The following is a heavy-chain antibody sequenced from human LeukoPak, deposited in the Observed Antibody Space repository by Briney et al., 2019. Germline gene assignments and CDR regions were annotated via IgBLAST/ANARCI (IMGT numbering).Heavy chain of an antibody. V-gene: IGHV1-2*02. D-gene: IGHD3-10*01. CDR3: ATDHPMYGSGIHY. Sequence: ASVKVSCKASGYTFTGYYMHWVRQAPGQGLEWMGWINPNSGGTNYAQKFQGRVTMTRDTSISTAYMELSRLRSGDTAVYYCATDHPMYGSGIHYWGQGTLVTVSS. J-gene: IGHJ4*02. CDR1: GYTFTGYY. CDR2: INPNSGGT.